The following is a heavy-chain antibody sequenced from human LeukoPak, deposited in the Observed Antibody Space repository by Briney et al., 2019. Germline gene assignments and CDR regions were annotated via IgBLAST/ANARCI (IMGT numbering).Heavy chain of an antibody. Sequence: GASVKVSCKASGYTSTTYDLHWVRQAPGQGLEWIGVINPSSDATTYAENFQVRVTMTSDTSTSTVYMELSSLRSEDTAVYYCARGYRKTRFDYWGPGTLVTVSS. CDR1: GYTSTTYD. CDR2: INPSSDAT. V-gene: IGHV1-46*01. D-gene: IGHD2-2*02. J-gene: IGHJ4*02. CDR3: ARGYRKTRFDY.